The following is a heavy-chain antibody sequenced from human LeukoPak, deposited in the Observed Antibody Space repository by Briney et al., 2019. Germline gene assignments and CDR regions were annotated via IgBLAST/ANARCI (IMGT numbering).Heavy chain of an antibody. CDR1: GGSISSYY. Sequence: PSETLSLTCTVSGGSISSYYWSWIRQPPGKGLEWIGYIYYSGSTNYNPSLKSRVTISVDTSKNQFSLKLSSVTAADTAVYYCARGGGSSFLLVYAFDIWGQGTMVTVSS. CDR2: IYYSGST. J-gene: IGHJ3*02. CDR3: ARGGGSSFLLVYAFDI. V-gene: IGHV4-59*01. D-gene: IGHD2-15*01.